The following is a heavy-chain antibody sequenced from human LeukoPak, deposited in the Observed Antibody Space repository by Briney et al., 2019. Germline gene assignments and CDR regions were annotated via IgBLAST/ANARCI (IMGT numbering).Heavy chain of an antibody. V-gene: IGHV3-66*01. CDR3: ARASPRYSDPARERTYSRSYYYAFDI. CDR1: GFTASSNY. CDR2: IYTGGTT. J-gene: IGHJ3*02. D-gene: IGHD1-26*01. Sequence: GGSLRLPCAASGFTASSNYMNWVRQAPGKGLEWVSVIYTGGTTCYADSVKGRFTISRDNSKNTLFLQMNSLRAEDTAVYYCARASPRYSDPARERTYSRSYYYAFDIWGRGTMVTVSS.